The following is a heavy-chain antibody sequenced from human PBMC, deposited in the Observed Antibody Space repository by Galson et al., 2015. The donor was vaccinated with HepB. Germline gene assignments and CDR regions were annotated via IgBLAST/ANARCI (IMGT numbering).Heavy chain of an antibody. V-gene: IGHV3-30*18. J-gene: IGHJ1*01. Sequence: SLRLSCAASGFTFSSYGMHWVRQAPGKGLEWVAVISYDGSNKYYADSVKGRFTISRDNSKNTLYLQMNSLRAEDTAVYYCAKDQVWNEAFRGDFQHWGQGTLVTVSS. CDR2: ISYDGSNK. CDR3: AKDQVWNEAFRGDFQH. CDR1: GFTFSSYG. D-gene: IGHD1-1*01.